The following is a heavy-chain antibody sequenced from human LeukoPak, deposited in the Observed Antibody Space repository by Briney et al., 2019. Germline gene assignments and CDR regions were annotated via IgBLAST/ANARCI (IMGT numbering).Heavy chain of an antibody. D-gene: IGHD5-24*01. CDR3: ARDASLQTGAFDV. J-gene: IGHJ3*01. V-gene: IGHV4-4*02. CDR2: IFHSGST. Sequence: SETLSLTCAVSGGSISRSDWWSLVRQSPGKGLEWIGEIFHSGSTKYNPSLKSRVTISVDKSKNQFSLNLTSVTAADTAIYYCARDASLQTGAFDVWGQGTMVTVSS. CDR1: GGSISRSDW.